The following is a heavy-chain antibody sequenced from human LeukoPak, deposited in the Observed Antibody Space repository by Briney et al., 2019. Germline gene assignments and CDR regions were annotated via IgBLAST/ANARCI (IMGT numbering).Heavy chain of an antibody. V-gene: IGHV3-7*04. CDR1: GFTFSTYW. CDR3: ARAHTGRDLRFFEWLF. Sequence: PGGSLRLSCAASGFTFSTYWMSWVRQAPGKGLEWVANISQDGREKYYVDSVKGRFTISRDNAKNSLNLQMNTLRAEDTAVYYCARAHTGRDLRFFEWLFWGQGTLVTVSA. J-gene: IGHJ4*02. CDR2: ISQDGREK. D-gene: IGHD3-3*01.